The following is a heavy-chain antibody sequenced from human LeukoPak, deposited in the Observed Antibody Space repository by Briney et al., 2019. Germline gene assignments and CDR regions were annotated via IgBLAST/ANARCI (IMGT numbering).Heavy chain of an antibody. D-gene: IGHD3-9*01. Sequence: SVKVSCKASGGTFSSYAISWVRQAPGQGLEWMGGIIPIFGTANYAQKFQGRVTITADESTSTAYMELSSLRSEDTAMYYCARYLEDSYYYYYMDVWGKGTTVTVSS. CDR1: GGTFSSYA. J-gene: IGHJ6*03. CDR3: ARYLEDSYYYYYMDV. V-gene: IGHV1-69*01. CDR2: IIPIFGTA.